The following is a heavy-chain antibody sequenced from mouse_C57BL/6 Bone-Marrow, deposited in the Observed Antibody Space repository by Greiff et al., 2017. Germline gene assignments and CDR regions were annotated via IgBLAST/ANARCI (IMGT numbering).Heavy chain of an antibody. V-gene: IGHV1-12*01. CDR2: IYPGNGDT. D-gene: IGHD1-1*01. CDR1: GYTFTSYN. CDR3: AREGDGRSPYAMDY. J-gene: IGHJ4*01. Sequence: VQLQQSGAELVRPGASVKMSCKASGYTFTSYNMHWVKQTPRQGLEWIGAIYPGNGDTSYTQKFKGKATLTVDKSSRTAYMQLSSLTSEDTAVYYCAREGDGRSPYAMDYWGQGTSVTVSS.